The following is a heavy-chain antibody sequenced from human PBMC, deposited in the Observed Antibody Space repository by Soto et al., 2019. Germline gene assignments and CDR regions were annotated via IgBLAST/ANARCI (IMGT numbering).Heavy chain of an antibody. CDR2: ISGSGGST. J-gene: IGHJ3*02. Sequence: GGSLRLSCASSGCPFSSYAMSWVRQAPGKGLEWVSAISGSGGSTYYADSVKGRFTISRDNSKNTLYLQMNSLRAEDTAVYYCAKDLAALVPGIDDAFDIWGQGTMVTVS. D-gene: IGHD6-13*01. CDR3: AKDLAALVPGIDDAFDI. CDR1: GCPFSSYA. V-gene: IGHV3-23*01.